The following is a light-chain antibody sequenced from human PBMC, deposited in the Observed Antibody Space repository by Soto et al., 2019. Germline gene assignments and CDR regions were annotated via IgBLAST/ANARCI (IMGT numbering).Light chain of an antibody. Sequence: EIVLTQSPATLSLSPGERATLSCRASQSVSTFLAWYQQRPGQPPRLVIYDASRRATGIPSRFSGSGSGTDFTLTISSLEPEDFAIYYCHQRSNWLPLTFGGGTKVEIK. J-gene: IGKJ4*01. V-gene: IGKV3-11*01. CDR1: QSVSTF. CDR2: DAS. CDR3: HQRSNWLPLT.